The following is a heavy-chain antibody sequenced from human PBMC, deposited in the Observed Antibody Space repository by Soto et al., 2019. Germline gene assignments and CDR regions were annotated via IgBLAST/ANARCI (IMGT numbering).Heavy chain of an antibody. D-gene: IGHD5-18*01. Sequence: SVKVSCKASGGTFSSYAISWVRQAPGQGLEWMGGIIPIFGTANYAQKFQGRVTITADESTSTAYMELSSLRSEDTAVYYCARGEAIQLWSSRYYGMDVWGQGTTVTVSS. CDR3: ARGEAIQLWSSRYYGMDV. J-gene: IGHJ6*02. CDR2: IIPIFGTA. CDR1: GGTFSSYA. V-gene: IGHV1-69*13.